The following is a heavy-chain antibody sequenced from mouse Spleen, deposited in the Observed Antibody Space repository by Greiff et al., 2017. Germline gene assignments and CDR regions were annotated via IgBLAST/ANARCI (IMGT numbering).Heavy chain of an antibody. Sequence: DVQLVESGGGLVKPGGSLKLSCAASGFTFSDYGMHWVRQAPEKGLEWVAYISSGSSTIYYADTVKGRFTISRDNAKNTLFLQMTSLRSEDTAMYYCARQEGGYYYFDYWGQGTTLTVSS. J-gene: IGHJ2*01. CDR3: ARQEGGYYYFDY. CDR2: ISSGSSTI. CDR1: GFTFSDYG. D-gene: IGHD2-3*01. V-gene: IGHV5-17*01.